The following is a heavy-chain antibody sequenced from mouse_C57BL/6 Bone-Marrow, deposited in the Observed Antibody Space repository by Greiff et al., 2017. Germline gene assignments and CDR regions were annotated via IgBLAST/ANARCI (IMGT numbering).Heavy chain of an antibody. D-gene: IGHD2-5*01. Sequence: VKLQESGAELARPGASVKLSCKASGYTFPSYGISWVKQRTGQGLEWIGEIYPRSGNTYYNEKFKGKATLTADKSSSTAYMELRSLTSEDSAVYFCAHSNYEREMDYWGQGTSVTVSS. CDR2: IYPRSGNT. V-gene: IGHV1-81*01. CDR1: GYTFPSYG. J-gene: IGHJ4*01. CDR3: AHSNYEREMDY.